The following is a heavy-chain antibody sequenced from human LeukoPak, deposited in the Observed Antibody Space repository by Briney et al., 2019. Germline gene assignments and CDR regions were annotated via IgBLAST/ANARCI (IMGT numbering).Heavy chain of an antibody. CDR1: GFTFSSCW. CDR2: IKQDGSEK. V-gene: IGHV3-7*01. D-gene: IGHD4-17*01. J-gene: IGHJ4*02. CDR3: ARDSHGDYGDY. Sequence: GGSLRLSCAASGFTFSSCWMSWVRQAPGKGLEWVANIKQDGSEKYYVDSVKGRFTISRDNAKNSLYLQMNSLRAEDTAVYYCARDSHGDYGDYWGQGTLVTVSS.